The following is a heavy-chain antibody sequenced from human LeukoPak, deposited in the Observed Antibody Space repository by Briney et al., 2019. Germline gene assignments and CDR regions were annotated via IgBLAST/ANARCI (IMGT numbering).Heavy chain of an antibody. Sequence: PSETLSLTCAVYGGSFSGYYCSWIRQPPGKGLEWIGEINHSGSTNYNPSLKSRVTISVDTSKNQFSLKLSSVTAADTAVYYCARGDILTGYYRWYFDLWGRGNLVTVSS. J-gene: IGHJ2*01. CDR1: GGSFSGYY. CDR2: INHSGST. CDR3: ARGDILTGYYRWYFDL. D-gene: IGHD3-9*01. V-gene: IGHV4-34*01.